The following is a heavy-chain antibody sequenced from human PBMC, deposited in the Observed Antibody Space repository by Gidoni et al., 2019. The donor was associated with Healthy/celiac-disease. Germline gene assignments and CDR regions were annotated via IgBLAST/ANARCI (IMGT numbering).Heavy chain of an antibody. CDR3: AKNNGYYDSSGYWVGY. Sequence: EVQLLESGGGLVQPGGSLRISCAASGFTFSSYAMSWVRQAPGKGLEWVSAISGSGGSTYYADSVKGRFTISRDNSKNTLYLQMNSLRAEDTAVYYCAKNNGYYDSSGYWVGYWGQGTLVTVSS. V-gene: IGHV3-23*01. CDR2: ISGSGGST. J-gene: IGHJ4*02. CDR1: GFTFSSYA. D-gene: IGHD3-22*01.